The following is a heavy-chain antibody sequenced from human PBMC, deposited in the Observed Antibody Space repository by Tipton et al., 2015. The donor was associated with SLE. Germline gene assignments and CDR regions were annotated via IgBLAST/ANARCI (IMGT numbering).Heavy chain of an antibody. CDR3: ARGEWFGERDYYYYGMDV. CDR1: GFTFSDYY. J-gene: IGHJ6*02. Sequence: SLRLSCAASGFTFSDYYMSWIRQAPGKGLEWVSYISSSGSTIYYADSVKGRFTISRDNAKNSLYLQMNSLRAEDTAVYYCARGEWFGERDYYYYGMDVWGQGTTVTVSS. CDR2: ISSSGSTI. V-gene: IGHV3-11*04. D-gene: IGHD3-10*01.